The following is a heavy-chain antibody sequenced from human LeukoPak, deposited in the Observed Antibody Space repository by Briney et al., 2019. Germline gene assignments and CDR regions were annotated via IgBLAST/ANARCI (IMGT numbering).Heavy chain of an antibody. V-gene: IGHV1-18*01. CDR1: GYTFTSYG. CDR3: ARDLTMVRGVIITPDWFDP. Sequence: GASVKVSCKASGYTFTSYGISWVRQAPGQGLEWMGWISVYNGNTNYAQKLQGRVTMTTDTSTSTAYMELRSLRSDDTAVYYCARDLTMVRGVIITPDWFDPWGQGTLVTVSS. J-gene: IGHJ5*02. D-gene: IGHD3-10*01. CDR2: ISVYNGNT.